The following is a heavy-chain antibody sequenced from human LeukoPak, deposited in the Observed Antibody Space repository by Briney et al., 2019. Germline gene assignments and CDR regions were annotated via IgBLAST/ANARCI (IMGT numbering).Heavy chain of an antibody. J-gene: IGHJ4*02. CDR1: GFTFSSYG. V-gene: IGHV3-33*06. CDR3: AKGGLSGDQKIV. Sequence: PGRSLRLSCAASGFTFSSYGMHWVRQAPGKGLEWVAVIWYDGSNKYYADSVKGRFTISRDNSKNTLYLQMNSLRVEDTAVYYCAKGGLSGDQKIVWGQGTLVTVSS. D-gene: IGHD4-17*01. CDR2: IWYDGSNK.